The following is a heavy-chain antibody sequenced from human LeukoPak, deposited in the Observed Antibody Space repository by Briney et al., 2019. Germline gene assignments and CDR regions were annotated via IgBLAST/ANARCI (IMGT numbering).Heavy chain of an antibody. CDR3: ARGRDIVATLGFDC. CDR1: GGSFSGYY. V-gene: IGHV4-34*01. CDR2: INHSGST. Sequence: SETLSLTCAVYGGSFSGYYWSWIRQPPGKGLEWIGEINHSGSTNYNPSLKSRVTISVDTSKNQFSLKLSSVTAADTAVYYCARGRDIVATLGFDCWGQGTLVTVSS. J-gene: IGHJ4*02. D-gene: IGHD5-12*01.